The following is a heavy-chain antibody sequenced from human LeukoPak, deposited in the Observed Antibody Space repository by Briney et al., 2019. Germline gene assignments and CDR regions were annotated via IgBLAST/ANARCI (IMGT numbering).Heavy chain of an antibody. CDR1: GGSISSYY. D-gene: IGHD5-18*01. V-gene: IGHV4-59*01. CDR3: VRGYSSGAFDI. J-gene: IGHJ3*02. CDR2: IYYSGST. Sequence: SSETLSLTCTVSGGSISSYYWSWIRQPPVKGLEWIGYIYYSGSTNYNPSLKSRVTISVDTSKNQFSLKLSSVTAADTAVYYCVRGYSSGAFDIWGQGTMVTVSS.